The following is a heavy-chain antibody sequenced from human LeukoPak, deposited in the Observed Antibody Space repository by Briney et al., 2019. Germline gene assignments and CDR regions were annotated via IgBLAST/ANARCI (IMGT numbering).Heavy chain of an antibody. CDR1: GGTFSSYA. CDR2: IIPIFGTA. J-gene: IGHJ6*03. V-gene: IGHV1-69*06. Sequence: GASVKVSCKASGGTFSSYAISWVRQAPGQGLEWMGGIIPIFGTANYAQKFQGRVTITADKSTSTAYMELSSLRSEDTAVYYCARSSSSWYPFYYYYYMDVWGKGTTVTVSS. D-gene: IGHD6-13*01. CDR3: ARSSSSWYPFYYYYYMDV.